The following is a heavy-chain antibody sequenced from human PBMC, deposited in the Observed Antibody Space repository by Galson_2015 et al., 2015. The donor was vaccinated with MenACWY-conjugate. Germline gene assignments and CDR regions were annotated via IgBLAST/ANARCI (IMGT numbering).Heavy chain of an antibody. D-gene: IGHD1-26*01. CDR2: IATFNSNV. CDR3: ARHPPGGRGMDV. J-gene: IGHJ6*02. CDR1: GYSFTHFW. V-gene: IGHV5-51*01. Sequence: QSGAEVKKPGESLTISCEGSGYSFTHFWVAWVRQMPGKGLEWVGVIATFNSNVRYSPSFQGQVTISADESISTAYLQWSSLKASDTAMYYCARHPPGGRGMDVWGRGTTVTVSS.